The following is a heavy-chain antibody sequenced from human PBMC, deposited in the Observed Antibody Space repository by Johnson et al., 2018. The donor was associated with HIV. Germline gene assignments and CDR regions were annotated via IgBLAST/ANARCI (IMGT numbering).Heavy chain of an antibody. CDR2: IFSVRSA. D-gene: IGHD4-17*01. Sequence: RSLRLSCAASGITVSSNYMSWVRQAPGKGLEWVSAIFSVRSAYYADSVKGRFIISRDNSKNMLYLQMNSLRAEDTAVYYCARMTTTVSHHDAFDIWGQGTMVTVSS. CDR1: GITVSSNY. J-gene: IGHJ3*02. V-gene: IGHV3-66*01. CDR3: ARMTTTVSHHDAFDI.